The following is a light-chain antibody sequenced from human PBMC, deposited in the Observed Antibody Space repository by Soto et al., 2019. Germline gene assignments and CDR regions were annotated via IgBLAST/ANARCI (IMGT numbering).Light chain of an antibody. CDR3: QQYDNWPWT. CDR1: QSVSSN. V-gene: IGKV3-15*01. CDR2: SAS. Sequence: EIVMTQSPATLSVSPGERVTLSCRASQSVSSNIAWYQQKPGQTPRLLIFSASTRATGIPARFSGSGSGTDFTLIISSLQSEDFAVYYCQQYDNWPWTFGQGTKVDIK. J-gene: IGKJ1*01.